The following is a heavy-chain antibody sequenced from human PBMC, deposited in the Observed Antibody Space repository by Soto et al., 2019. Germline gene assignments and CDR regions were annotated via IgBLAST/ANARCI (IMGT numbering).Heavy chain of an antibody. V-gene: IGHV4-59*01. CDR3: ARATDIVATIFDY. Sequence: SETLSLTCTVSGGSISSYYWSWIRQPPRKGLEWIGYIYYSGSTNYNPSLKSRVTISVDTSKNQFSLKLSSVTAADTAVYYCARATDIVATIFDYWGQGTLVTVS. D-gene: IGHD5-12*01. J-gene: IGHJ4*02. CDR2: IYYSGST. CDR1: GGSISSYY.